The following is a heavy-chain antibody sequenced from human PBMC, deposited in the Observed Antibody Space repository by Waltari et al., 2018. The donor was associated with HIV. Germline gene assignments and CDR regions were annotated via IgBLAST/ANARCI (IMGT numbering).Heavy chain of an antibody. J-gene: IGHJ4*02. V-gene: IGHV3-33*01. CDR2: IWYDGNNK. Sequence: QVLLVESGGGVVQPGRSLRLSCAASGFTFSSYGMHWVCQAPGKGLEWVGVIWYDGNNKYYTDSVKGRFTISRDNSKNTLYLQMNSLRAEDTAVYYCARSLVGATYYFDYWGQGTLVTVSS. CDR1: GFTFSSYG. CDR3: ARSLVGATYYFDY. D-gene: IGHD1-26*01.